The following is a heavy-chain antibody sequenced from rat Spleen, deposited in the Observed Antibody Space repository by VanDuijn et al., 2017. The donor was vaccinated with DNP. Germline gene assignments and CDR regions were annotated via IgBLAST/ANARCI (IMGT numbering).Heavy chain of an antibody. V-gene: IGHV5S13*01. J-gene: IGHJ2*01. D-gene: IGHD5-1*01. CDR1: GFTFSDYG. CDR3: ARHDSNWGFDY. CDR2: ISSGCGGT. Sequence: EVQLVESGGGLVQPGRSLKISCAASGFTFSDYGMAWGRQAPTKGLEWVASISSGCGGTYYPDSVKGRVTISRDNAKSTLYLQMDSLRSEDTASYYCARHDSNWGFDYWGQGVMVTVSS.